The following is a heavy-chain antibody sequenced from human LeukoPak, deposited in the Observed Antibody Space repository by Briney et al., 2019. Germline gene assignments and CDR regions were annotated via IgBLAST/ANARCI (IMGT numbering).Heavy chain of an antibody. Sequence: SETLSLTCAVYGGSFSGYYWSWIRQPPGKGLEWIGEINHSGSTNYNPSLKSRVTISVDTSKNQFSLKLSSVTAAGTAVYYCARVGSWRRRELGHSDYWGQGTLVTVSS. V-gene: IGHV4-34*01. CDR2: INHSGST. D-gene: IGHD6-13*01. CDR3: ARVGSWRRRELGHSDY. J-gene: IGHJ4*02. CDR1: GGSFSGYY.